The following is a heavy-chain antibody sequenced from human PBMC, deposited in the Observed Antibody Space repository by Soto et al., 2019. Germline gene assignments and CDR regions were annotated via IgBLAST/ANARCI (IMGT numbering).Heavy chain of an antibody. J-gene: IGHJ3*02. CDR1: GFSLSTSGVG. V-gene: IGHV2-5*02. D-gene: IGHD3-10*01. CDR2: IYWDDDK. CDR3: AHITIVRGVIAFDI. Sequence: QITLKESGPTLVKPTQTLTLTCTFSGFSLSTSGVGVGWIRQPPGKALEWLALIYWDDDKPYSPSLKSRLTITNDTSKNQVVLTMTNMDPVDTATYYCAHITIVRGVIAFDIWGQGTMVTVSS.